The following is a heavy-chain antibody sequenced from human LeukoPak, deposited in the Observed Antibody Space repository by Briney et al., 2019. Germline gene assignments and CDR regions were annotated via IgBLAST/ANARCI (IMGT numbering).Heavy chain of an antibody. D-gene: IGHD3-10*01. J-gene: IGHJ4*02. CDR2: ISSSSSYI. CDR3: ARSPNDKVRGVIPTDY. Sequence: GGSLRLSCAASGFTFSSYSMTWVRQAPGKGLEWVSSISSSSSYIYYADSVKGRFTISRDNAKNSLYLQMNSLRAEDTAVYYCARSPNDKVRGVIPTDYWGQGTLVTVSS. CDR1: GFTFSSYS. V-gene: IGHV3-21*01.